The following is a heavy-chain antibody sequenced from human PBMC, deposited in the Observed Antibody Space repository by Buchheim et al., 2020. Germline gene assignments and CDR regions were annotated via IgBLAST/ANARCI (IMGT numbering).Heavy chain of an antibody. CDR2: ITSSSSYM. D-gene: IGHD6-6*01. J-gene: IGHJ6*02. CDR1: GFTFSSYS. Sequence: EVQLVESGGGLVKPGGSLRLSCAASGFTFSSYSMNWVRQAPGKGLEWVSSITSSSSYMYYAESVKGRFTISRYNAKNSLYLQMNSLRVEDTAVYYCARDRPRLSTLDYYYYYGMDVWGQGTT. CDR3: ARDRPRLSTLDYYYYYGMDV. V-gene: IGHV3-21*01.